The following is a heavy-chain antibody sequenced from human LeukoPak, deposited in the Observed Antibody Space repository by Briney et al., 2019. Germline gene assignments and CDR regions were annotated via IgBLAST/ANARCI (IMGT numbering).Heavy chain of an antibody. CDR3: ARVGDWGAAFDI. V-gene: IGHV4-31*03. Sequence: SATLSLICTDSGGSISSRGYYWSWIRKHPGKGLEWIGYIYYGGSTYYNPSLKSRVTISVDTSKNQFSLKLSPVTAADTAVYYCARVGDWGAAFDIWGQGTMVTVSS. J-gene: IGHJ3*02. D-gene: IGHD7-27*01. CDR1: GGSISSRGYY. CDR2: IYYGGST.